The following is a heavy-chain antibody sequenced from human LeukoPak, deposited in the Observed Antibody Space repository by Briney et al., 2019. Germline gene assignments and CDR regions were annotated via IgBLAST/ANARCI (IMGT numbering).Heavy chain of an antibody. Sequence: GGSLRLSCAASGFTFSSYAMSWVRQAPGKGLEWVSAISGSGGSTYYADSVKGRFTISRDNSKNTLYLQMNSLRVEDTAVYYCATELRIGATGYLFAFDIWGQGTMVTVSS. D-gene: IGHD1-1*01. J-gene: IGHJ3*02. CDR2: ISGSGGST. V-gene: IGHV3-23*01. CDR1: GFTFSSYA. CDR3: ATELRIGATGYLFAFDI.